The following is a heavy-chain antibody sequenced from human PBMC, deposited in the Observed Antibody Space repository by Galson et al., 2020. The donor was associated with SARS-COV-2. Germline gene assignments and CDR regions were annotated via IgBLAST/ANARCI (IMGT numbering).Heavy chain of an antibody. J-gene: IGHJ6*03. D-gene: IGHD2-2*01. CDR1: GGSISSGGYY. CDR3: ARDGRWHCSSTSCYYYYYMDV. CDR2: IYYSGST. V-gene: IGHV4-31*03. Sequence: SETLSLTCTVSGGSISSGGYYWSWIRQHPGKGLEWIGYIYYSGSTYYNPSLKSRVTISVDTSKNQFSLKLSSVTAADTAVYYCARDGRWHCSSTSCYYYYYMDVWGKGTTVTVSS.